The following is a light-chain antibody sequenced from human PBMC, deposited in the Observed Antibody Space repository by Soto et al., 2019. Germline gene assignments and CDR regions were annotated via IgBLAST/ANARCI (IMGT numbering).Light chain of an antibody. J-gene: IGKJ4*01. V-gene: IGKV1-33*01. CDR1: QDISNY. Sequence: DIQMTESPSSPSASVGDRVTITCHTSQDISNYLNWYQQKPGKAPKLLIYDASNLETGVPSRFSGSGSGTDFTFTISSLQPEDIATYYCQQYDNLQLTFGEGTKVDIX. CDR2: DAS. CDR3: QQYDNLQLT.